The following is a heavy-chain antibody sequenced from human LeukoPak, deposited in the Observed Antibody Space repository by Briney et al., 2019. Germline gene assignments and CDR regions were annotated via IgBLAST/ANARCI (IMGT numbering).Heavy chain of an antibody. CDR1: GGSISSGGYY. CDR2: IYYSGST. Sequence: PSQTLSLTCTVSGGSISSGGYYWSWIRQHPGKGLEWIGYIYYSGSTYYNPSLESRVTISVDTSKDQFSLKLSSVTAADTAVYYCAREYDYGDLYYFDYWGQGTLVTVSS. CDR3: AREYDYGDLYYFDY. D-gene: IGHD4-17*01. V-gene: IGHV4-31*03. J-gene: IGHJ4*02.